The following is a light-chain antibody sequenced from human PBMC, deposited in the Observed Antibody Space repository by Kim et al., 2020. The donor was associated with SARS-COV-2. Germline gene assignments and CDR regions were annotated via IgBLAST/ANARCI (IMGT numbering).Light chain of an antibody. Sequence: GQSITISCTGSSSDIGGYNYVSWYQQHPGKAPKLMIYEVSERPSGVPDRFSGSKSGNTASLTVSGLQAEDEAGYYCSSYAGSNIVVFCGGTQLTVL. J-gene: IGLJ2*01. CDR3: SSYAGSNIVV. CDR1: SSDIGGYNY. V-gene: IGLV2-8*01. CDR2: EVS.